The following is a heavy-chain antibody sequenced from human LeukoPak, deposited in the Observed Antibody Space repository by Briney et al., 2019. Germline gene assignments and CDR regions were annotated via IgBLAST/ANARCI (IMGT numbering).Heavy chain of an antibody. CDR2: ITSNGDKT. Sequence: PGGSLRLSCAASGFTFSSYAMHWVRQAPGKGLEYVSAITSNGDKTYYGNSVKGRFTISRDNSKNTLYLQMGSLSIEAVAVYYCARGGATTLFDYWGQGTLVTVSS. J-gene: IGHJ4*02. D-gene: IGHD1-26*01. V-gene: IGHV3-64*01. CDR1: GFTFSSYA. CDR3: ARGGATTLFDY.